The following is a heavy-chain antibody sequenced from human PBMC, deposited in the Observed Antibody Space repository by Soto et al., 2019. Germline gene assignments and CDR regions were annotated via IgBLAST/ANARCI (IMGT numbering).Heavy chain of an antibody. D-gene: IGHD3-22*01. V-gene: IGHV3-53*04. Sequence: PGGSLRLSCAASGFNFSPNSMHWVRQAPGKGLEWVSVIYSGGSTYYADSVKGRFTISRHNSKNTLYLQMNSLRAEDTAVYYCAREIHYYDSSGYYHWGQGALVTVSS. CDR2: IYSGGST. J-gene: IGHJ5*02. CDR1: GFNFSPNS. CDR3: AREIHYYDSSGYYH.